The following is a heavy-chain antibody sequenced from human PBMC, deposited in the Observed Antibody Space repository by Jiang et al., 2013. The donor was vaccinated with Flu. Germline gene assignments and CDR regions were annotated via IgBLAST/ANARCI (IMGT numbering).Heavy chain of an antibody. D-gene: IGHD6-13*01. Sequence: SGAEVKKPGASVKVSCKASGYTFTSYGISWARQAPGQGLEWMGWISAYNGNTNYAQKLQGRVTMTTDTSTSTAYMELRSLRSDDTAVYYCAREAGSGIPLLRFDYWGQGTLVTVSS. J-gene: IGHJ4*02. CDR3: AREAGSGIPLLRFDY. CDR2: ISAYNGNT. CDR1: GYTFTSYG. V-gene: IGHV1-18*01.